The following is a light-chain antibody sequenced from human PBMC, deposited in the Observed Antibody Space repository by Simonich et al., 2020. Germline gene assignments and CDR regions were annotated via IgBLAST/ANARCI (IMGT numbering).Light chain of an antibody. Sequence: DIVMTQSPDSLAVSLGERATINCKSSQSVLYSSNNKNYLAWYQQKPEQPPKQFMYLASTRESGVPDRFSGSGSGTDFTLTISSLQAEDVAVYYCQQYYSTPYTFGQGTKLEIK. J-gene: IGKJ2*01. CDR1: QSVLYSSNNKNY. CDR3: QQYYSTPYT. V-gene: IGKV4-1*01. CDR2: LAS.